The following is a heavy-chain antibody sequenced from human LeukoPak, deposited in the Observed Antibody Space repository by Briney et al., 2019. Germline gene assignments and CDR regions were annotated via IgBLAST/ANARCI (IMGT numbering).Heavy chain of an antibody. Sequence: GGSLRLSCAASGFTFSSYWMHWVRQAPGKGLVWVSRINGDGSSTSYADSVKGRFTVSRDNAKNTLYLQMNSLRAEDTAVYYCARDLRVPWLGKGFVDYWGQGTLVTVSS. V-gene: IGHV3-74*01. CDR3: ARDLRVPWLGKGFVDY. J-gene: IGHJ4*02. CDR1: GFTFSSYW. CDR2: INGDGSST. D-gene: IGHD1-14*01.